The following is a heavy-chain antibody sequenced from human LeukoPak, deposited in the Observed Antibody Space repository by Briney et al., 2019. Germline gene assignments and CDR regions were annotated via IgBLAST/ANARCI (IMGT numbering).Heavy chain of an antibody. CDR2: ISSSSSYI. D-gene: IGHD2-15*01. CDR3: ARDSAIVVLAYMDV. CDR1: GFTFSSDS. V-gene: IGHV3-21*01. Sequence: GGSLRLSCAASGFTFSSDSMNCVRQAPGEGLELVSSISSSSSYIYYADSVKGRFTISRDNTKNSLYLQMNNLRAEDTGVYYCARDSAIVVLAYMDVWGKGTTVPVSS. J-gene: IGHJ6*03.